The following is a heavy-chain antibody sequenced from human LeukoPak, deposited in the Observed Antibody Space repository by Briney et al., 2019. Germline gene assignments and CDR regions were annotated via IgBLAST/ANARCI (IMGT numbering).Heavy chain of an antibody. Sequence: GGSLRLSCAASGFTFSSYAMSWVRQAPGKGLEWVSAISGSGGSIYYADSVRGRFTISRDNSKNTLYLQMNSLRAEDTAVYYCAKDGRDFWSPRAPWGQGTLVTVSS. CDR2: ISGSGGSI. CDR3: AKDGRDFWSPRAP. CDR1: GFTFSSYA. J-gene: IGHJ4*02. D-gene: IGHD3-3*01. V-gene: IGHV3-23*01.